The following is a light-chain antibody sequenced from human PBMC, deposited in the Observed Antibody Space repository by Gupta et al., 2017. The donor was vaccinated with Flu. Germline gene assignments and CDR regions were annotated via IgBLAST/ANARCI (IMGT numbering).Light chain of an antibody. CDR1: QSVSSY. J-gene: IGKJ2*01. V-gene: IGKV3-11*01. Sequence: EIVLTQSPATLSLSPGERATLSCRASQSVSSYLAWYQQKPGQAPGLLIYDASNRATGIQARCSGSGDGTDFTFTISSLEPEDFAVYYCQQRINGPQLYTFGQGTKVEIK. CDR2: DAS. CDR3: QQRINGPQLYT.